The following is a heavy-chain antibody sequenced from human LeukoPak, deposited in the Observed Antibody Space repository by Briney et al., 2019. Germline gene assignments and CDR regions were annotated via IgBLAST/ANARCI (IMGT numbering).Heavy chain of an antibody. D-gene: IGHD6-19*01. Sequence: ASVKVSCKASGYTFTGYYMHWVRQAPGQGLEWMGWMNPNSGNTGYAQKFQGKVTMTRNTSISTAYMELSSLRSEDTAVYYCARRLLSGWYYNAYYFDYWGQGTLVTVSS. CDR3: ARRLLSGWYYNAYYFDY. CDR1: GYTFTGYY. CDR2: MNPNSGNT. V-gene: IGHV1-8*02. J-gene: IGHJ4*02.